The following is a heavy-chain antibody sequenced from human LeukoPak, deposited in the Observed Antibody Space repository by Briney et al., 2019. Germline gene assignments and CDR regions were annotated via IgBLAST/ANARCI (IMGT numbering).Heavy chain of an antibody. CDR3: AKDAGWTATHGFDI. CDR1: GFTFSSYA. CDR2: VIGSGGTT. J-gene: IGHJ3*02. V-gene: IGHV3-23*01. Sequence: QPGGSLRLSCAASGFTFSSYAMSWVRQAPGKGLEWVSGVIGSGGTTYYADSVKGRFTISRDNSKNTLYLQMNSLRAEDTAVYYCAKDAGWTATHGFDIWGQGTMVTVSS. D-gene: IGHD2-21*02.